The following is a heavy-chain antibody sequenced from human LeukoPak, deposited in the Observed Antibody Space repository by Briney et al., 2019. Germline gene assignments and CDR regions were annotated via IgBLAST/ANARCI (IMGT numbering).Heavy chain of an antibody. J-gene: IGHJ3*02. CDR3: ARGGRWELPRPYAFDI. CDR2: ISIYNGHT. CDR1: GYTFTNYG. V-gene: IGHV1-18*01. D-gene: IGHD1-26*01. Sequence: ASVKVSCKASGYTFTNYGISWVRQAPGQGLEWMGWISIYNGHTNYAQKLQGRVTMTTDTSTSTAYMDLRSLKSDDTAVYYCARGGRWELPRPYAFDIWGQGTMVTVSS.